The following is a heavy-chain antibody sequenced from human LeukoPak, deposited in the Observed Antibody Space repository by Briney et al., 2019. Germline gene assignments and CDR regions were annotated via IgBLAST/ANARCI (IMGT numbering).Heavy chain of an antibody. D-gene: IGHD1-20*01. CDR3: ARAGYNWSQYYFDY. CDR1: GYTFTGYY. J-gene: IGHJ4*02. V-gene: IGHV1-2*02. CDR2: INPNSGGT. Sequence: ASVTVSCKASGYTFTGYYMHWVRQAPGQGLEWMGWINPNSGGTDYAQNFQGRVTMTRDTSNSTAYMELSGLRSDDTAVYYCARAGYNWSQYYFDYWGQGTLVTVSS.